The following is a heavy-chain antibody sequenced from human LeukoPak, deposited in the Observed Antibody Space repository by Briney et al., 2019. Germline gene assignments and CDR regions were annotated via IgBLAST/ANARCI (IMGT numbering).Heavy chain of an antibody. Sequence: PSQTLSLTCTVSGGSISSGNYYWSWIRQPAGKGLEWIGRIYTSGSTNYNPSLKSRVTISLDTSKNQFSLKLSSVTAADTAVYYCARDDYGGNSGYYGMDVWGQGTTVTVSS. CDR2: IYTSGST. J-gene: IGHJ6*02. CDR1: GGSISSGNYY. D-gene: IGHD4-23*01. CDR3: ARDDYGGNSGYYGMDV. V-gene: IGHV4-61*02.